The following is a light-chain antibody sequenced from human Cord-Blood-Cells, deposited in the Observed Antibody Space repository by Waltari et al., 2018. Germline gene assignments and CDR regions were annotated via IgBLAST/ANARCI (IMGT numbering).Light chain of an antibody. CDR1: RIAVGGYNH. J-gene: IGLJ2*01. CDR2: DVS. Sequence: QSALTQPRSVSGSPGQPVTIPCTRTRIAVGGYNHAPWYQQHPGNSPNLMIYDVSKRPSGVPDRVSGSKSGNTASLTIAGLKAEDEADYYGCSYAGSYTLVFGGGTKRTVL. CDR3: CSYAGSYTLV. V-gene: IGLV2-11*01.